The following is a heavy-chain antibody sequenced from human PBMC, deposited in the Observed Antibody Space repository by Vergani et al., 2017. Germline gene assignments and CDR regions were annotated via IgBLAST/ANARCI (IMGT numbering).Heavy chain of an antibody. J-gene: IGHJ6*03. CDR3: AKCSGSYLYYYYMDV. CDR2: ISGSGGST. CDR1: GGSISSSSYY. Sequence: LQLQESGPGLVKPSETLSLTCTVSGGSISSSSYYWGWIRQPPGKGLEWVSAISGSGGSTYYADSVKGRFTISRDNSKNTLYLQMNSLRAEDTAVYYCAKCSGSYLYYYYMDVWGKGP. D-gene: IGHD1-26*01. V-gene: IGHV3-23*01.